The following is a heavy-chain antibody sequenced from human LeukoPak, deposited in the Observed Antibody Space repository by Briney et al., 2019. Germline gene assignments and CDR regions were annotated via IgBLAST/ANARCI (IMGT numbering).Heavy chain of an antibody. D-gene: IGHD3-22*01. CDR1: GGSFSGYY. CDR3: ARPPYYDSSGYQFDP. V-gene: IGHV4-34*01. Sequence: PSETLSLTCAVYGGSFSGYYWSWIRQPPGKGLEWIGEINHSESTNYNPSLKSRVTISVDTSKNQFSLKLSSVTAADTAVYYCARPPYYDSSGYQFDPWGQGTLVTVSS. J-gene: IGHJ5*02. CDR2: INHSEST.